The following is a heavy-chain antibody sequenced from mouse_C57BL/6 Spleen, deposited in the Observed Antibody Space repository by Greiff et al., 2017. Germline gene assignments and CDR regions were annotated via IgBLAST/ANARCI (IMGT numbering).Heavy chain of an antibody. V-gene: IGHV14-2*01. CDR3: ASNYGAY. J-gene: IGHJ3*01. CDR1: GFNIKDYY. CDR2: IDPEDGET. D-gene: IGHD1-1*01. Sequence: VHVKQSGAELVKPGASVKLSCTASGFNIKDYYMHWVKQRTEQGLEWIGRIDPEDGETKYAPKFQGKATITADTSSNTAYLQLSSLTSKDTAVYYCASNYGAYWGQGTLVTVSA.